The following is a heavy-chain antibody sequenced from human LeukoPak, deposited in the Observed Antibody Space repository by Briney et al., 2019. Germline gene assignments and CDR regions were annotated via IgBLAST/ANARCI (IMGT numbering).Heavy chain of an antibody. D-gene: IGHD4-11*01. CDR3: ARSVTFYSDYGHWFDP. CDR2: INPSGGST. CDR1: GYTFTSYY. V-gene: IGHV1-46*01. J-gene: IGHJ5*02. Sequence: ASVKVSCKASGYTFTSYYMHRVRQAPGQGLQWMGIINPSGGSTRYAQKFQGRVTMTRDTSTSTVYMELSSLRSEDTAVYYCARSVTFYSDYGHWFDPWGQGTPVTVSS.